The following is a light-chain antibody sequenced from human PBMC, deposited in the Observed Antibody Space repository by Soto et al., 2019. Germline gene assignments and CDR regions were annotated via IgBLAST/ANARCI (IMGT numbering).Light chain of an antibody. CDR3: LLSYSGARSYVV. Sequence: QAVVTQEPSLTVSPGGTVTLACGSSTGAVTSGHYPYWFQQKPGQAPRTLIYDTSNKHSWTPARFSGSLLGGKAALTLSGAQPEDEAEDYCLLSYSGARSYVVFGGGTKLTVL. CDR1: TGAVTSGHY. CDR2: DTS. J-gene: IGLJ2*01. V-gene: IGLV7-46*01.